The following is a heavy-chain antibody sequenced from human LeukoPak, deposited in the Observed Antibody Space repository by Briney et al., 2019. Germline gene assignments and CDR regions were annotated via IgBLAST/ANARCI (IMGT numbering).Heavy chain of an antibody. Sequence: SESLSLTCAVADGSIRSSYYYWGWIRPPPGKGLEWIGSIYDSGSTYYNPTLKSRVTISVDTSKNQFSLKLNSVTAADTAVYYCARHYGPWGQGTLVTVSS. CDR2: IYDSGST. CDR1: DGSIRSSYYY. J-gene: IGHJ5*02. CDR3: ARHYGP. D-gene: IGHD3-10*01. V-gene: IGHV4-39*01.